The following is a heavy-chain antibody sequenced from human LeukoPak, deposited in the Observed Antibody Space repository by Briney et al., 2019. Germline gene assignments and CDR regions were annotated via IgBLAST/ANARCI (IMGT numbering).Heavy chain of an antibody. V-gene: IGHV3-64D*06. D-gene: IGHD3-10*01. CDR3: VKDGSGSYYTYYFDY. J-gene: IGHJ4*02. Sequence: SGASPRLSCSASGFTFSRYAMHWVRQAPGKGLEYVSAISSNGGSTYYADSVKGRFTISRDNSKNTLYLQMSSLRAEDTAVYYCVKDGSGSYYTYYFDYWGQGTLVTVSS. CDR1: GFTFSRYA. CDR2: ISSNGGST.